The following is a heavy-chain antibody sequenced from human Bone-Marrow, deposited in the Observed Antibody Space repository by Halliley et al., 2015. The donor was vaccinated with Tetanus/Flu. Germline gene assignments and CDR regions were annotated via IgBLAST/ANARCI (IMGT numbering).Heavy chain of an antibody. CDR2: LWDDGYNE. Sequence: SLRLSCAASGFTLKKYGLHWVRQAPGKGLERVAALWDDGYNEYYADSVKGRFSISRDDSKNRLYLQMNTLRPEDTAVYYCARDMGKIDQLVTPGAKGGFDSWGRGTPVTVSS. V-gene: IGHV3-33*08. J-gene: IGHJ4*02. CDR1: GFTLKKYG. D-gene: IGHD2-2*01. CDR3: ARDMGKIDQLVTPGAKGGFDS.